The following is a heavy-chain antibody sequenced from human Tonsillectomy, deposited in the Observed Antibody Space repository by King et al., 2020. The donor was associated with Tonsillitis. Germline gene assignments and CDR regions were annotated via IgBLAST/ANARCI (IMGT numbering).Heavy chain of an antibody. D-gene: IGHD3-10*01. CDR1: GGSFSGYY. V-gene: IGHV4-34*01. CDR2: INHSGST. CDR3: ARDLQWCGELLPGAFDI. Sequence: VQLQQWGAGLLKPSETLSLACAVYGGSFSGYYWSWIRQPPGKGLEWIGEINHSGSTSYNPSLKSRVTSSVDTSKNQFSLKLSSVTAADTAVYYCARDLQWCGELLPGAFDIWGQGTMVTVSS. J-gene: IGHJ3*02.